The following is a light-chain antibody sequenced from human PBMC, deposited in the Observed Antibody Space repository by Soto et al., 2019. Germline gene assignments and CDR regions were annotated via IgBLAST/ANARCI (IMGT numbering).Light chain of an antibody. Sequence: ETIMTQSPATLSVSPGERATLSCRASQTVTSNLAWYQQKPGQAPRLLIYGASTRASGIPARFSGRESGTEFTLTISSLQSEDFAVYYCQQYGSSPSITFGQGTRLEIK. V-gene: IGKV3-15*01. CDR3: QQYGSSPSIT. J-gene: IGKJ5*01. CDR2: GAS. CDR1: QTVTSN.